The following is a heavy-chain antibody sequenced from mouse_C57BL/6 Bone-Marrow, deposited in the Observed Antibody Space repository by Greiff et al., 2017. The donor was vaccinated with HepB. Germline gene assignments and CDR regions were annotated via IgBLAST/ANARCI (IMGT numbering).Heavy chain of an antibody. CDR1: GYSFTDYN. D-gene: IGHD2-4*01. CDR3: ARERRIYYDYDGAWFAY. CDR2: INPNYGTT. V-gene: IGHV1-39*01. J-gene: IGHJ3*01. Sequence: EVKLQESGPELVKPGASVKISCKASGYSFTDYNMNWVKQSNGKSLEWIGVINPNYGTTSYNQKFKGKATLTVDQSSSTAYMQLNSLTSEDSAVYYCARERRIYYDYDGAWFAYWGQGTLVTVSA.